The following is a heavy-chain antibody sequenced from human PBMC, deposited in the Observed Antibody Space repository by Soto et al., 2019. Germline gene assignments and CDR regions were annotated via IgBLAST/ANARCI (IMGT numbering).Heavy chain of an antibody. CDR1: GYTFTSYG. J-gene: IGHJ4*02. CDR2: ISAYNGNT. D-gene: IGHD3-22*01. V-gene: IGHV1-18*01. Sequence: ASVKVSCKASGYTFTSYGISWVRQAPGQGLEWMGWISAYNGNTNYAQKRQGRVTMTTDTSTSTAYMELRSLRSDDTAVYYCARDRYYYDSSGYYRFDYWGQGTLVTVSS. CDR3: ARDRYYYDSSGYYRFDY.